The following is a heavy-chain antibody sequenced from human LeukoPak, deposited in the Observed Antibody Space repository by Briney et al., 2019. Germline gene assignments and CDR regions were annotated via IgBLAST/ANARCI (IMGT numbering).Heavy chain of an antibody. CDR2: IYNGGNT. CDR3: ARNYCSTTGCYDAFDV. J-gene: IGHJ3*01. Sequence: GSLRLSCEASGFTFSNAWMNWVRQAPGKGLEWVGYIYNGGNTNYNPSLKSRVTMSADTSKNRFSLRLSSVTAADTAVYYCARNYCSTTGCYDAFDVWGQGTMVTVSS. CDR1: GFTFSNAW. D-gene: IGHD2-2*01. V-gene: IGHV4-59*01.